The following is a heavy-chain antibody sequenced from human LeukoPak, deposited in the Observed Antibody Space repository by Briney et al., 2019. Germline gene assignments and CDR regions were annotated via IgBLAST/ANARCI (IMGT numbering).Heavy chain of an antibody. CDR2: ISGSGGST. Sequence: GGSLRLSCAASGFTFSSYAMSGVRQAPGKGLEWVSAISGSGGSTYYADSVKGRFTISRDNSKNSLYLQMNSLRAEDTAVYYCASIAASRGDFQHWGQGALVTVSS. V-gene: IGHV3-23*01. CDR3: ASIAASRGDFQH. CDR1: GFTFSSYA. D-gene: IGHD6-13*01. J-gene: IGHJ1*01.